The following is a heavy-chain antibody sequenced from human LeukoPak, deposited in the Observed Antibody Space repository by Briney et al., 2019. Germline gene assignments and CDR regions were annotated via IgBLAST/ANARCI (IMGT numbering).Heavy chain of an antibody. D-gene: IGHD1-26*01. V-gene: IGHV5-51*01. CDR2: IYPGDSDA. Sequence: GESLKISCKGSGYRFTSYCIGWVRQMPGKGLEWMGIIYPGDSDATYSPSFQGQVIISADKSTSTAYLQWSSLKASDTAMYYCARSSGTYGYYFDYWGQGTLVTVSS. CDR1: GYRFTSYC. J-gene: IGHJ4*02. CDR3: ARSSGTYGYYFDY.